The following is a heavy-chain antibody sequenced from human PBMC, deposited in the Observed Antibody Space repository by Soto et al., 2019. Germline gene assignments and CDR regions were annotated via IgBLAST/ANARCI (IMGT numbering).Heavy chain of an antibody. CDR3: EKGDQFNYYGIDV. V-gene: IGHV3-23*01. D-gene: IGHD2-2*01. CDR2: ISCSGAST. CDR1: GFTFSSYG. Sequence: EVQLLESGGGLVQPGGSLRLSCAASGFTFSSYGMTWVRQAPGKGLEWVSAISCSGASTYYADSVKGRFTISRDNSKNTLYLQMNSLRAEDTAVYYCEKGDQFNYYGIDVWGQGTTVTVSS. J-gene: IGHJ6*02.